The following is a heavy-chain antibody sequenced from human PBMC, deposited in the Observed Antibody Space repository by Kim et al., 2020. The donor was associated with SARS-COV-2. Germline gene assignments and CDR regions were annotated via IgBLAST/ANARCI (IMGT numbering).Heavy chain of an antibody. CDR1: GGSFSGYY. CDR2: INHSGST. V-gene: IGHV4-34*01. CDR3: ARGGFGDSYGFRHFQH. D-gene: IGHD5-18*01. Sequence: SETLSLTCAVYGGSFSGYYWSWIRQPPGKGLEWIGEINHSGSTNYNPSLKSRVTISVDTSKNQFSLKLSSVTAADTAVYYCARGGFGDSYGFRHFQHWGQGTLVTVSS. J-gene: IGHJ1*01.